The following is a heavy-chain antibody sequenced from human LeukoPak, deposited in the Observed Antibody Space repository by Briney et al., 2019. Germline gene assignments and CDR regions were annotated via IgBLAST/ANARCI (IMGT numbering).Heavy chain of an antibody. Sequence: ASVKVSCKASGYTFTSYDINWVRQATGQGLEWMGWMNPNSGNTGYAQKFQGRVTITRNTSISTAYMELSSLRSEDTAVYYCATLYSSSPCFDPWGQGTLVTVSS. D-gene: IGHD6-13*01. V-gene: IGHV1-8*03. J-gene: IGHJ5*02. CDR1: GYTFTSYD. CDR2: MNPNSGNT. CDR3: ATLYSSSPCFDP.